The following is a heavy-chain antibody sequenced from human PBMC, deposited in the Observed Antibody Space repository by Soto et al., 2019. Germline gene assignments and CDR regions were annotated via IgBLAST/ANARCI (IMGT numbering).Heavy chain of an antibody. CDR1: GYTLSSYS. V-gene: IGHV1-18*01. CDR3: ARDNGYYDF. D-gene: IGHD2-8*01. Sequence: ASVQVSCKTSGYTLSSYSINWVRQAPGQGLEWMAWISTNSGNTHYAERVQGRVTVTLDKSARTAFMEMWGLTSDDTAVYFCARDNGYYDFWGQGNLVTVSS. CDR2: ISTNSGNT. J-gene: IGHJ4*02.